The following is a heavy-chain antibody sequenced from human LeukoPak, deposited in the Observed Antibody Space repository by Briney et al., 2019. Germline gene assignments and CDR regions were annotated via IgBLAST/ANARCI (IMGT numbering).Heavy chain of an antibody. CDR1: GGTFSSYA. Sequence: ASVEVSCKASGGTFSSYAISWVRQAPGQGLEWMGGIIPIFGTANYAQKFQGRVTITADESTSTAYMELSSLRSEDTAVYYCAREDSSGCLYWGQGTLVTVSS. V-gene: IGHV1-69*13. CDR2: IIPIFGTA. J-gene: IGHJ4*02. CDR3: AREDSSGCLY. D-gene: IGHD6-19*01.